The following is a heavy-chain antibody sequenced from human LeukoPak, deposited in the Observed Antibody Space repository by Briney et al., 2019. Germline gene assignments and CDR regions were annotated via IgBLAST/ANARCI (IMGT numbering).Heavy chain of an antibody. CDR2: IRYDGSNK. CDR1: GFTFSSYG. Sequence: GGSLRLSCAASGFTFSSYGMRWVRQAPGKGLEWVAFIRYDGSNKYYADSVKGRFTISRDSSRNLLFLQMNSLRPEDTAVFYCARDRDYDSIGTPRFDYWGQGTLVTVSS. D-gene: IGHD3-22*01. CDR3: ARDRDYDSIGTPRFDY. J-gene: IGHJ4*02. V-gene: IGHV3-30*02.